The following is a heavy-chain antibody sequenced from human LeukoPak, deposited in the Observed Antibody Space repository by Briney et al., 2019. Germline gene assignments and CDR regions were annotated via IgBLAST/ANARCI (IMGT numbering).Heavy chain of an antibody. CDR1: GYTSTNHP. CDR3: ARETYSSDHAFDI. Sequence: GASVKVSCKASGYTSTNHPIHWVRQAPGQRLEWMGWITAGNGNTKYSQKFQGRVTITRDTSASTAYMEMSSLRSEDTAVYFCARETYSSDHAFDIWGQGTMVTVSS. V-gene: IGHV1-3*01. CDR2: ITAGNGNT. J-gene: IGHJ3*02. D-gene: IGHD6-25*01.